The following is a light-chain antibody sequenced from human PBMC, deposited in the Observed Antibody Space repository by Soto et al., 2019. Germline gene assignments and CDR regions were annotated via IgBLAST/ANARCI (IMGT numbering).Light chain of an antibody. CDR3: QQYDSTPPT. J-gene: IGKJ1*01. CDR1: QSVNSNY. CDR2: GAS. V-gene: IGKV3-20*01. Sequence: EIVLTQSPGTLSLSPGDRATLSCRARQSVNSNYLAWYQRKPGQAPRLLIYGASNRATDIPYRFSASGSGTDFTLTITRLEAEDFAVYYCQQYDSTPPTFGQGTKVEVK.